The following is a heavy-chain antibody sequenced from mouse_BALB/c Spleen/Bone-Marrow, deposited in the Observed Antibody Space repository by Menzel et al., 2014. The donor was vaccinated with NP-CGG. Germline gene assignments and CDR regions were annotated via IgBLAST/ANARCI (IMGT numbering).Heavy chain of an antibody. CDR2: IYPGSGST. CDR3: TRSLVRRDHYYAMDY. D-gene: IGHD2-14*01. V-gene: IGHV1S22*01. Sequence: LQQSGSELVRPGASVKLSCKASGYTFTSYWMHWVKQRPGQGLEWIGNIYPGSGSTNYDEKFKSKATLTVDTSSSPAYMQLSSLTSEDSAVYYCTRSLVRRDHYYAMDYWGQGTSVTVSS. CDR1: GYTFTSYW. J-gene: IGHJ4*01.